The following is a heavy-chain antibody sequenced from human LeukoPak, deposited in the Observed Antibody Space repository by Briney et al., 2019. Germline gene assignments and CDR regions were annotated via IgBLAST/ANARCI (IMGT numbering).Heavy chain of an antibody. CDR1: GFTFSSYS. Sequence: GGSLRLSCAASGFTFSSYSMNWVRQAPGKGLEWASSISSSSSYIYYADSVKGRFTISRDNAKNSLYLQMNSLRAEDTAVYYCARDRVFLDAFDIWGQGTMVTVSS. D-gene: IGHD2-21*01. V-gene: IGHV3-21*01. CDR3: ARDRVFLDAFDI. J-gene: IGHJ3*02. CDR2: ISSSSSYI.